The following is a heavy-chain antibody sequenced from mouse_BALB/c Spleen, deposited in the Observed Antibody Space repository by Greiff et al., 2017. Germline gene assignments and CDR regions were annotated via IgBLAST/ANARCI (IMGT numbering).Heavy chain of an antibody. J-gene: IGHJ2*01. CDR3: TGRLLRDFDY. CDR2: INPSNGGT. CDR1: GYTFTSYY. V-gene: IGHV1S81*02. Sequence: QVQLQQPGAELVKPGASVKLSCKASGYTFTSYYMYWVKQRPGQGLEWIGGINPSNGGTNFNEKFKSKATLTVDKSSSTAYMQLSSLTSEDSAVYYCTGRLLRDFDYWGQGTTLTVSA. D-gene: IGHD1-1*01.